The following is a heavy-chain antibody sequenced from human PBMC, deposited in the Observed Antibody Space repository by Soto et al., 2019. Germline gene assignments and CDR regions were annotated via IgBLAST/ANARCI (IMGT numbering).Heavy chain of an antibody. Sequence: SVKVSCKASGGTFSSYAISGVRQAPGQGLEWMGGIIPIFGTANYAQKFQGRVTITADESTSTAYMELSSLRSEDTAVYYCARDNLAYYYDSSGYYYWGQGTLVTVSS. CDR1: GGTFSSYA. D-gene: IGHD3-22*01. CDR2: IIPIFGTA. J-gene: IGHJ4*02. CDR3: ARDNLAYYYDSSGYYY. V-gene: IGHV1-69*13.